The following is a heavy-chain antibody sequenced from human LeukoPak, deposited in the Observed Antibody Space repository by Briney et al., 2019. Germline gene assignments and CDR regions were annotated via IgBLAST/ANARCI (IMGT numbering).Heavy chain of an antibody. J-gene: IGHJ4*02. D-gene: IGHD6-13*01. CDR3: ARDQGIAAVYYFDY. V-gene: IGHV3-30*03. CDR1: GFTFSSYG. CDR2: TSYDGSNK. Sequence: GGSLRLSCAASGFTFSSYGMHWVRQAPGKGLEWVAVTSYDGSNKYYADSVKGRFTISRDNSKNTLYLQMNSLRDEDTAVYYCARDQGIAAVYYFDYWGQGTLVTVSS.